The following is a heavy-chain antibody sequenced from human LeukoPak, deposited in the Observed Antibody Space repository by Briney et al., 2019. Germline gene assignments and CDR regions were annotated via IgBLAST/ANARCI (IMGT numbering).Heavy chain of an antibody. CDR2: IYYSGST. J-gene: IGHJ6*03. D-gene: IGHD2-2*01. V-gene: IGHV4-59*12. CDR1: GGSISSYY. Sequence: SETLSLTCTVSGGSISSYYWSWIRQPPGKGLEWIGYIYYSGSTNYNPSLKSRVTISVDTSKNQFSLKLSSVTAADTAVYYCARDLVLGYCSSTSCYYYMDVWGKGTTVTVSS. CDR3: ARDLVLGYCSSTSCYYYMDV.